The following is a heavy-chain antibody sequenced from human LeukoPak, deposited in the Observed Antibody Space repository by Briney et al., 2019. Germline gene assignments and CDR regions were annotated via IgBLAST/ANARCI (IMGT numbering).Heavy chain of an antibody. Sequence: PGGSLRLSCAASGITFSDYAMTWVRQAPGKGLEWVSSFIGSGLTTYYAYSVKGRFTISRDNYRNMLYLQINSLRVEDTAVYFCAKDPLSDGDLNDAFDFWGQGTMVTVSS. CDR3: AKDPLSDGDLNDAFDF. CDR1: GITFSDYA. D-gene: IGHD2-21*02. V-gene: IGHV3-23*01. CDR2: FIGSGLTT. J-gene: IGHJ3*01.